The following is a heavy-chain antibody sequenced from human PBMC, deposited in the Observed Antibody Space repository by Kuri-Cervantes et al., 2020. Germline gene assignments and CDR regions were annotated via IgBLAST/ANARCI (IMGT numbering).Heavy chain of an antibody. D-gene: IGHD4-17*01. CDR1: GFTFSRYH. CDR3: ASPHDYGDYYGMDV. CDR2: ISNSDAHT. Sequence: GESLKISCVASGFTFSRYHMDWVRQAPGKGLESISSISNSDAHTYYADSVKGRFTISRDNSKNTLYLQMNSLRAEDTAVYYCASPHDYGDYYGMDVWGQGTTVTVSS. V-gene: IGHV3-23*01. J-gene: IGHJ6*02.